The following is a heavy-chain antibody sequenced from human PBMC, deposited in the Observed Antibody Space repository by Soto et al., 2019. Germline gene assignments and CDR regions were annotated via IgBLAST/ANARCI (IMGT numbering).Heavy chain of an antibody. J-gene: IGHJ6*02. V-gene: IGHV3-21*01. CDR1: GFTFSSYS. D-gene: IGHD3-10*01. Sequence: PGGSLRLSCAASGFTFSSYSMNWVRQAPGKGLEWVSSISSSSSYIYYADSVKGRFTISRDDAKNSLYLQMNSLRAEDTAVYYCARDLLSRFGELLNYYYYYYGMDVWGQGTTVTVSS. CDR2: ISSSSSYI. CDR3: ARDLLSRFGELLNYYYYYYGMDV.